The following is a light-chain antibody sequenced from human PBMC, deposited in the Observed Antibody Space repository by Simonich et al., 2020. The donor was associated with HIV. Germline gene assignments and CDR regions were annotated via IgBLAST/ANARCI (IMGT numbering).Light chain of an antibody. CDR1: ISDVGDYIY. Sequence: QSALTQPRSVSGSPGQSVTISCTGTISDVGDYIYVSWYQQHPGKAPKLMIYDVTKRPSGVSNRFSGFKSGNTASLTISGLQAEDEADYYCNSYTSSSTWVFGGGTKLTVL. CDR3: NSYTSSSTWV. CDR2: DVT. J-gene: IGLJ3*02. V-gene: IGLV2-14*03.